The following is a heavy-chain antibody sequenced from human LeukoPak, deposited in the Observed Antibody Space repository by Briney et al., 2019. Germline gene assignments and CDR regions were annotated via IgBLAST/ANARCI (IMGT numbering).Heavy chain of an antibody. CDR2: VYNSGNT. Sequence: PSETLSLTCTVSGGSVSSYYWIWIRQPPGKGLEWIGYVYNSGNTNYNPSLKSRVTMSVDTSKNQFSLKLSSLTAADTAVYYCARGSSSDYGSGSYYREFDSWGQGTVVTVSS. J-gene: IGHJ4*02. CDR3: ARGSSSDYGSGSYYREFDS. V-gene: IGHV4-59*02. D-gene: IGHD3-10*01. CDR1: GGSVSSYY.